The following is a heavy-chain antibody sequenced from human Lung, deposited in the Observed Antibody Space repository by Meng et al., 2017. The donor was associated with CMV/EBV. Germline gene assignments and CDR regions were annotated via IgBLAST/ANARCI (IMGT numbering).Heavy chain of an antibody. CDR2: ISAYNGNT. CDR3: ARVEVGITSGDY. J-gene: IGHJ4*02. D-gene: IGHD1-26*01. Sequence: HVQLGESGVEVRKPWAPMKVSCNASGYTFTNYGITWVRQAPGQGLEWMGWISAYNGNTNYAQTLQGRVTMTTDTSTSTAYMELGSLRSDDAAVYYCARVEVGITSGDYWGQGTLVTVSS. V-gene: IGHV1-18*01. CDR1: GYTFTNYG.